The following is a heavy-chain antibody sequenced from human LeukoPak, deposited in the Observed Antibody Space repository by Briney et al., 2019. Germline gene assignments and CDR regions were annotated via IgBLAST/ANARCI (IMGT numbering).Heavy chain of an antibody. CDR1: GFTFISYW. D-gene: IGHD5-24*01. Sequence: GGSLRLSCAASGFTFISYWMSWVRQAPGKGLERVANIKQDGSEKYYVDSVKGRFTISRDNAKNSLYLQMSSLRAEDTAVYYCARAGDDYGDSWGQGTLVTVSS. J-gene: IGHJ4*02. CDR3: ARAGDDYGDS. CDR2: IKQDGSEK. V-gene: IGHV3-7*01.